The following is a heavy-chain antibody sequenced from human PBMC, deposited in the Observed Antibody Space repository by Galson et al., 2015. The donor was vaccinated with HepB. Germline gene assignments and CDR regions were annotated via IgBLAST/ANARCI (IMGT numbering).Heavy chain of an antibody. CDR3: AHLDFSLVHDY. D-gene: IGHD3-9*01. J-gene: IGHJ4*02. Sequence: PALVKPTQPLTLTCTFSGFSLSATGVGVGWIRQPPGKALEWLALIYWSDDMHYNPSLKSRLTITKDTSKNQVVLTMTNMDPVDTATYYCAHLDFSLVHDYWGQGTLVTVSS. CDR1: GFSLSATGVG. CDR2: IYWSDDM. V-gene: IGHV2-5*01.